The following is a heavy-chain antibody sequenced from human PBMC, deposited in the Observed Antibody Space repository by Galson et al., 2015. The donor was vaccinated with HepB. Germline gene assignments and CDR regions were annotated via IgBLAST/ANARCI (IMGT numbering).Heavy chain of an antibody. J-gene: IGHJ6*03. CDR2: IKSKTDGGTT. CDR3: TTDPDIVVVPAAPQDHPPYYYYYMDV. D-gene: IGHD2-2*01. CDR1: GFTFSNAW. V-gene: IGHV3-15*07. Sequence: SLRLSCAASGFTFSNAWMNWVRQAPGKGLEWVGRIKSKTDGGTTDYAAPVKSRFTISRDDSKNTLYLQMNSLKTEDTAVYYCTTDPDIVVVPAAPQDHPPYYYYYMDVWGKGTTVTVSS.